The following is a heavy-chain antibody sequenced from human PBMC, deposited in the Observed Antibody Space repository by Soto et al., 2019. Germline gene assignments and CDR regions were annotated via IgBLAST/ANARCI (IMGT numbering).Heavy chain of an antibody. D-gene: IGHD6-13*01. CDR2: IWYDGSNK. J-gene: IGHJ6*02. CDR1: GFTFISYG. V-gene: IGHV3-33*01. Sequence: PGGSLRLSCAASGFTFISYGMHWVRQAPGKGLEWVAVIWYDGSNKYYADSVKGRFTISRDNSKNTLYLQMNSLRAEDTAVYYCARDSGIAAAGYYYYGMDVWGQGTTVTVSS. CDR3: ARDSGIAAAGYYYYGMDV.